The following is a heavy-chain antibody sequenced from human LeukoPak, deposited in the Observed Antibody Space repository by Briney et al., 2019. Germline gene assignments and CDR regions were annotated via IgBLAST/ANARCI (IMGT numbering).Heavy chain of an antibody. V-gene: IGHV4-38-2*01. D-gene: IGHD3-22*01. Sequence: SETLSLTCAVSGYSISSGYYWGWIRQPPGKGLEWIGSIYHSGSTYYNPSLKSRVTISVDTSKNQFSLKLSSVTAADTAVYYCARHLHYHDSSGYYYGNWFDPWGQGTLVTVSS. J-gene: IGHJ5*02. CDR1: GYSISSGYY. CDR3: ARHLHYHDSSGYYYGNWFDP. CDR2: IYHSGST.